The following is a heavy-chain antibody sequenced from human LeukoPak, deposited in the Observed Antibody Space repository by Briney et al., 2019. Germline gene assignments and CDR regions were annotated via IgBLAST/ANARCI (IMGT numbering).Heavy chain of an antibody. CDR3: AGDLTGYRNPFFDY. CDR1: GGSISSSSYY. J-gene: IGHJ4*02. CDR2: IYYSGST. V-gene: IGHV4-39*02. Sequence: TSETLSLTCTVSGGSISSSSYYWGWIRQPPGKGLEWIGSIYYSGSTYYNPSLKSRVTISVDTSKNQFSLKLSSVTAADTAVYYCAGDLTGYRNPFFDYWGQGTLVTVSS. D-gene: IGHD5-12*01.